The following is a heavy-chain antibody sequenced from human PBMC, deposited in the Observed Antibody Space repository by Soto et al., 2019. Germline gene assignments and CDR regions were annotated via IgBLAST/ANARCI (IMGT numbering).Heavy chain of an antibody. CDR1: GGSISSYY. V-gene: IGHV4-59*01. D-gene: IGHD3-10*01. Sequence: SETLSLTCTVSGGSISSYYWSWIRQPPGKGLEWIGYIYYSGSTNYNPSLKSRVTISVDTSKNQFSLKLSSVTAADTAVYYCARQLGPHLEFGYWGQGTLVTVSS. CDR3: ARQLGPHLEFGY. CDR2: IYYSGST. J-gene: IGHJ4*02.